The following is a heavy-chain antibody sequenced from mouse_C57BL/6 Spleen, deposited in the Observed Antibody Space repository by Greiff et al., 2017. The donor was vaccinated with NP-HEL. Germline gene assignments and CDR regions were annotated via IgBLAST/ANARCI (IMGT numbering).Heavy chain of an antibody. J-gene: IGHJ4*01. CDR3: AREISNYRYAMDY. D-gene: IGHD2-5*01. CDR2: IYPGDGDT. CDR1: GYAFSSSW. Sequence: QVQLKESGPELVKPGASVKISCKASGYAFSSSWMNWVKQRPGKGLEWIGRIYPGDGDTNYNGKFKGKATLTADKSSSTAYMQLSSLTSEDSAVYFCAREISNYRYAMDYWGQGTSVTVSS. V-gene: IGHV1-82*01.